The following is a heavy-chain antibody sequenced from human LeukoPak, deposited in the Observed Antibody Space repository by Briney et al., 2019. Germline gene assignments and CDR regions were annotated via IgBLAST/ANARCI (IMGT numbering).Heavy chain of an antibody. V-gene: IGHV3-23*01. Sequence: GASLRLFCAASGFTFSNYAMSWVRQAPGKGLEWVSAITGSGGSTYYANSVKGRFTISRDNSKNTLYLQMNSLRAEDTAIYSCAKWGDYDVFTGYYDADYWGQGTLVTVSS. CDR2: ITGSGGST. J-gene: IGHJ4*02. D-gene: IGHD3-9*01. CDR1: GFTFSNYA. CDR3: AKWGDYDVFTGYYDADY.